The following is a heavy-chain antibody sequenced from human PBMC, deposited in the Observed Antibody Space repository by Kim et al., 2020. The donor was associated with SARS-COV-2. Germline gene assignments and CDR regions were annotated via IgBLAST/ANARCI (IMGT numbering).Heavy chain of an antibody. V-gene: IGHV3-30*18. J-gene: IGHJ6*02. CDR2: ISYDGSNK. CDR1: GFTFSSYG. Sequence: GGSLRLSCAASGFTFSSYGMHWVRQAPGKGLEWVAVISYDGSNKYYADSEKGRFTISRDNSKNTLYLQMNSLRAEDTAVYYCAKDECGVLRYFDWLPAPISYYYGIDVWGQVSTGTDS. D-gene: IGHD3-9*01. CDR3: AKDECGVLRYFDWLPAPISYYYGIDV.